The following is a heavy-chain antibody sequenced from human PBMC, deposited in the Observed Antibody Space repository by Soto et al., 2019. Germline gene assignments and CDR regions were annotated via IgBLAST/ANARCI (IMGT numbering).Heavy chain of an antibody. CDR1: GGSITGYY. J-gene: IGHJ4*02. Sequence: QAQLQESGPGLVKPSETLSLTCTVSGGSITGYYWTWIRQPPGKGLEWIGYVFYKGNTNYNPSLKSRVTISVDTSANQFSLRLSSVTAADTAVYYCARSGDSFGFTDYWGQGTLVTVSS. CDR3: ARSGDSFGFTDY. CDR2: VFYKGNT. D-gene: IGHD5-18*01. V-gene: IGHV4-59*01.